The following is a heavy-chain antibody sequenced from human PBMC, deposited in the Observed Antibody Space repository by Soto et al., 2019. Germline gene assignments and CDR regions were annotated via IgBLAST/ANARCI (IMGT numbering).Heavy chain of an antibody. J-gene: IGHJ4*02. CDR2: INPKSGAT. Sequence: ASVKVSCKASGYTFTGYYMHWVRQAPGQGLEWMGWINPKSGATNYAQNFQGRVTMTRDTSISTAYMELSRLRSDDTAVYYCARRGAVNYYYSSGYYGDFDYWGQGTLVTVSS. CDR1: GYTFTGYY. V-gene: IGHV1-2*02. CDR3: ARRGAVNYYYSSGYYGDFDY. D-gene: IGHD3-22*01.